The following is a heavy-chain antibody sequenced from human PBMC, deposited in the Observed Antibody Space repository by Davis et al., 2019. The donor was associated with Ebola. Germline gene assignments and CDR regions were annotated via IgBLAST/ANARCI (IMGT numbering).Heavy chain of an antibody. CDR2: ISYDGSNK. Sequence: GESLKISCAASGFTVSSNYMSWVRQAPGKGPEWVAVISYDGSNKYYADSVKGRFTISRDNSKNTLYLQMNSLRAEDTAVYYCAKDRTSSSWYESGYWGQGTLVTVSS. J-gene: IGHJ4*01. CDR3: AKDRTSSSWYESGY. CDR1: GFTVSSNY. V-gene: IGHV3-30*18. D-gene: IGHD6-13*01.